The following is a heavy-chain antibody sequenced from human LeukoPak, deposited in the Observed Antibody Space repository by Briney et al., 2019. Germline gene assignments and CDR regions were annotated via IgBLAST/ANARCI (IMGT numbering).Heavy chain of an antibody. CDR1: GFTFSSYW. CDR3: ARDPRGPTGYDNSARDTFDS. Sequence: GGSLRLSCVASGFTFSSYWMHWVRQAPGKGLVWVSRINSDGSNTSYADSVKGRFTISRDNAKNTLYLQMNSLRAEDTAVYFCARDPRGPTGYDNSARDTFDSWGQGTRVTVSS. V-gene: IGHV3-74*01. D-gene: IGHD3-22*01. CDR2: INSDGSNT. J-gene: IGHJ4*02.